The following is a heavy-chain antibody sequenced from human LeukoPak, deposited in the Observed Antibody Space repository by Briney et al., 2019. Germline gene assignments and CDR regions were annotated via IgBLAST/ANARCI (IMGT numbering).Heavy chain of an antibody. Sequence: AGGSLRLSCAASGFTVSSNYMSWVRQAPGKGLEWVSVIYSGGSTYYADSVKGRFTISRDNAKNSLNLQMNSLRAEDTALYYCAKDTRAVAGGGFDYWGQGTLVTVSS. D-gene: IGHD6-19*01. CDR1: GFTVSSNY. V-gene: IGHV3-53*05. J-gene: IGHJ4*02. CDR3: AKDTRAVAGGGFDY. CDR2: IYSGGST.